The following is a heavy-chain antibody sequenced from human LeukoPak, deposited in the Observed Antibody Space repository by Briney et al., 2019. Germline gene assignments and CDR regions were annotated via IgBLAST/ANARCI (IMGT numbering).Heavy chain of an antibody. CDR2: IYHSGST. CDR1: GGSISSGYY. CDR3: ARDRMDV. Sequence: SETLSLTCTVSGGSISSGYYWGWIRQPPGKGLEWIGSIYHSGSTYYNPSLKSRVTISVDTSKNQFSLKLSSVTAADTAVYYCARDRMDVWGQGTTVTVSS. V-gene: IGHV4-38-2*02. J-gene: IGHJ6*02.